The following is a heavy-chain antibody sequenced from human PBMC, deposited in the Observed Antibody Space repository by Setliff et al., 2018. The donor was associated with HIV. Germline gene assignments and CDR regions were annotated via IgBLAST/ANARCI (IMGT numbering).Heavy chain of an antibody. D-gene: IGHD3-22*01. CDR1: GGTFSSYG. J-gene: IGHJ2*01. V-gene: IGHV1-69*06. CDR3: ARVSYYDSSGYYDYWYFDL. CDR2: IIPMFGAA. Sequence: SVKVSCKASGGTFSSYGISWVRQAPGQGLEWMGRIIPMFGAAYYAQRFQGRVTITADTSTSTAYMELSSLRSEDTAVYYCARVSYYDSSGYYDYWYFDLWGRGTLVTISS.